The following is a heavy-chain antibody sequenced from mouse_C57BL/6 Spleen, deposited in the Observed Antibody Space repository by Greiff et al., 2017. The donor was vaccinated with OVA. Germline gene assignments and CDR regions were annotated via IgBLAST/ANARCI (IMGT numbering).Heavy chain of an antibody. J-gene: IGHJ2*01. V-gene: IGHV1-5*01. CDR1: GYTFTSYW. CDR3: ASGGEYYYGSTYEGLFAY. CDR2: IYPGNSDT. D-gene: IGHD1-1*01. Sequence: VQLQQSGTVLVRPGASVKMSCKTSGYTFTSYWMHWVKQRPGQGLEWIGAIYPGNSDTSYNQKFKGKAKLTAVTSASTAYMVLSSLTNEDSAIYYCASGGEYYYGSTYEGLFAYWGQGTMLTVSA.